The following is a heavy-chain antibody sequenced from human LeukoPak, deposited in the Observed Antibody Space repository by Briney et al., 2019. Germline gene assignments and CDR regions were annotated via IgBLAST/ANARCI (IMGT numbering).Heavy chain of an antibody. Sequence: SETLSLTCTVSGGSIRSGSNHWTRLPQPPGKGLVCIGFISNTGTTNYNPSLKGRVTMSVVTSKNQFSLKLKSVTAADTAVYYCAREGGPGIQLYPWGQGSLVTVSS. CDR1: GGSIRSGSNH. V-gene: IGHV4-61*01. CDR2: ISNTGTT. D-gene: IGHD5-18*01. J-gene: IGHJ1*01. CDR3: AREGGPGIQLYP.